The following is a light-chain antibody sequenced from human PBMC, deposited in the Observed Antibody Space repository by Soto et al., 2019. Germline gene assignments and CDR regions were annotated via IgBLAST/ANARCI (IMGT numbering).Light chain of an antibody. CDR3: QHYNSYSEA. CDR2: GGY. CDR1: QDVSDF. V-gene: IGKV1-9*01. J-gene: IGKJ1*01. Sequence: DIHLTPSPSILSASVVDSVTPTCRASQDVSDFLAWYQHAPGKAPNLLIYGGYTLQSGVPSRFSGSGSGTEFTLTISSLQPDDFATYDCQHYNSYSEAFGQGTKVEIK.